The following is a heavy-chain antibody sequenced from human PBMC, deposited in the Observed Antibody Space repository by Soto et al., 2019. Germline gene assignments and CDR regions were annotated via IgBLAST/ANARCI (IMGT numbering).Heavy chain of an antibody. CDR3: TRFIFFGVALYYGMDV. Sequence: SETLSLTCAVYGGSFSGYYWSWIRQPPGKGLEWIGEINHSGSTNYNPSLKSRVTISVDTSKNQFSLKLSSVTAADTAVYYCTRFIFFGVALYYGMDVWGQGTTVTVSS. J-gene: IGHJ6*02. D-gene: IGHD3-3*01. V-gene: IGHV4-34*01. CDR2: INHSGST. CDR1: GGSFSGYY.